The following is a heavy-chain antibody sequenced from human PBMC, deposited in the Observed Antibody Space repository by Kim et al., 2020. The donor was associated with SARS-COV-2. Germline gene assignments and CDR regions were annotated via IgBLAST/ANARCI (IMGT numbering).Heavy chain of an antibody. CDR2: ISGSGGST. J-gene: IGHJ4*02. V-gene: IGHV3-23*01. D-gene: IGHD3-16*01. Sequence: GGSLRLSCAASGFTFSSYAMSWVRQAPGKGLEWVSAISGSGGSTYYADSVKGRFTISRDNSKNTLYLQMNSLRAEDTAVYYCAKDGRITGWIGSYSDYWGQGTLVTVSS. CDR3: AKDGRITGWIGSYSDY. CDR1: GFTFSSYA.